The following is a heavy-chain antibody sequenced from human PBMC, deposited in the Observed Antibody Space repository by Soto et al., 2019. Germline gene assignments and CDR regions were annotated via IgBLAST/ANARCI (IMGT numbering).Heavy chain of an antibody. V-gene: IGHV3-21*01. J-gene: IGHJ3*02. Sequence: EVQLVESGGGLVKPGGSLRLSCAASGFTFSSHNMNWVRQAPGKGLEWVSCISGSRSYIFYPDSVKGRFTISRDNAKNSLYLQMNSLRVEDTAVYYCARTDYGDYVRGAFDIWGQGTMVTVSS. CDR3: ARTDYGDYVRGAFDI. D-gene: IGHD4-17*01. CDR1: GFTFSSHN. CDR2: ISGSRSYI.